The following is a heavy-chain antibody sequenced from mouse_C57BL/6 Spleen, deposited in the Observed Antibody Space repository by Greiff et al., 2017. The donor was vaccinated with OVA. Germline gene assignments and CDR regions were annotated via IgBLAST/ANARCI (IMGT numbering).Heavy chain of an antibody. D-gene: IGHD2-4*01. Sequence: QVQLQQSGAELVRPGASVKLSCKASGYTFTDYYINWVKQRPGQGLEWIARIYPGSGNTYYNEKFKGKATLTAEKSSSTAYMQLSSLTSEDSAVYFCATIYYDYAWFAYWGQGTLVTVSA. CDR3: ATIYYDYAWFAY. CDR1: GYTFTDYY. J-gene: IGHJ3*01. CDR2: IYPGSGNT. V-gene: IGHV1-76*01.